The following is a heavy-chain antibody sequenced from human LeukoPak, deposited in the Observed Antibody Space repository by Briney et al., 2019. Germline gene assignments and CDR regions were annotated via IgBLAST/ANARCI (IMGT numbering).Heavy chain of an antibody. CDR3: AKENLYDFWSGYSPSYYFDY. D-gene: IGHD3-3*01. J-gene: IGHJ4*02. CDR2: IKQDGSEK. Sequence: GGSLRLSCAASGFTFSSYWMSWVRQAPGKGLEWVANIKQDGSEKYYVDSVKGRFTISRDNSKNTLYLQMNSLRAEDTAVYYCAKENLYDFWSGYSPSYYFDYWGQGTLVTVSS. CDR1: GFTFSSYW. V-gene: IGHV3-7*03.